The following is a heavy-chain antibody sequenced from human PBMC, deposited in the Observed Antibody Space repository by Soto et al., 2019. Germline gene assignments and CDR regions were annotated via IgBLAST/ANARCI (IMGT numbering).Heavy chain of an antibody. Sequence: EGQLLESGGGLVQPGGSLRLSCAASGFTFSSYAMSWVRQAPGKGLEWVSAISGSGSSTYYADSVKGRFTISRDNSNNTLYLQMNSLIADDTAVYYCAKDPVFGPGIAFDIWGQGTILTVSS. CDR1: GFTFSSYA. CDR3: AKDPVFGPGIAFDI. V-gene: IGHV3-23*01. J-gene: IGHJ3*02. D-gene: IGHD3-16*01. CDR2: ISGSGSST.